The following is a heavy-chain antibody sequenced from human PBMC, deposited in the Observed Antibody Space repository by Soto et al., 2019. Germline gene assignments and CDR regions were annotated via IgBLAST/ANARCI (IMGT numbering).Heavy chain of an antibody. CDR1: GFTFANHW. CDR3: ATAEVDY. J-gene: IGHJ4*02. V-gene: IGHV3-74*01. CDR2: MNSDGSTT. Sequence: GSLRLSCAVSGFTFANHWMHWVRQAPGKGREWVSRMNSDGSTTDYADSVKGRFTVSRDNAKNTLYLQMNSLRAEDTAVYYCATAEVDYWGPGTLVTVSS.